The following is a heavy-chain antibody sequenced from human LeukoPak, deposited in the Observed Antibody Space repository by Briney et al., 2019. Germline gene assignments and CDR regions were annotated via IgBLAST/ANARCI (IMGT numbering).Heavy chain of an antibody. CDR3: ARDLGWLHYAD. CDR2: IGGSGGFIT. CDR1: GFTFSSYS. D-gene: IGHD5-12*01. V-gene: IGHV3-23*01. J-gene: IGHJ4*02. Sequence: PGGSLRLSCAASGFTFSSYSMNWVRQAPGKGLEWVSGIGGSGGFITYYADSVKGRFTVSRDNSKNTLYLQMNSLRADDTAIYYCARDLGWLHYADWGQGTLVAVSS.